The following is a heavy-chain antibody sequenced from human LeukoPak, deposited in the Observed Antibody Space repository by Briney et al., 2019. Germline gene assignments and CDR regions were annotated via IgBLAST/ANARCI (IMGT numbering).Heavy chain of an antibody. Sequence: SVKVSCKASGGTFSSYAISWVRQAPGQGLEWMGGIIPIFGTANYAQKFQGRVTITTDESTSTAYMELSSLRSEDTAVYYCASSTYSSIHQETFDIWGQGTMVTVSS. V-gene: IGHV1-69*05. CDR1: GGTFSSYA. D-gene: IGHD6-13*01. CDR3: ASSTYSSIHQETFDI. J-gene: IGHJ3*02. CDR2: IIPIFGTA.